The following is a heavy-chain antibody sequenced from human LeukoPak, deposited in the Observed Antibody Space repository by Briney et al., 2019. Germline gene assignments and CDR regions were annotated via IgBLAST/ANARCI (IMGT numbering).Heavy chain of an antibody. V-gene: IGHV3-53*01. D-gene: IGHD1-26*01. J-gene: IGHJ4*02. Sequence: PGGSLGLSCAASGFTVSNNYMSWVRQAPGKGLEWVLVIYSGGSTYYADSVKGRFTISRDNSKNTLHLQMDSLRAEDTAVYYCSIAWVGRDVWGQGTLVTVSS. CDR1: GFTVSNNY. CDR2: IYSGGST. CDR3: SIAWVGRDV.